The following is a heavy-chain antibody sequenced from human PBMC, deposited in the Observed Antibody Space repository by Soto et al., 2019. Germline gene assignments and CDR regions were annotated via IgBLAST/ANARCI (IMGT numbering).Heavy chain of an antibody. CDR2: INPKFGDT. Sequence: QVRLVQSGAEVKEPGDSVRVSCEASGYTFTAYHIHWVRQAPGQGLEWMGWINPKFGDTGYAQDFQGRVSMTSGVSIRTVYMELSRLTSDDTAIYYCARNMDYYYGRGSGNGHGVWGQGTTVTVFS. CDR3: ARNMDYYYGRGSGNGHGV. D-gene: IGHD3-10*02. CDR1: GYTFTAYH. J-gene: IGHJ6*02. V-gene: IGHV1-2*02.